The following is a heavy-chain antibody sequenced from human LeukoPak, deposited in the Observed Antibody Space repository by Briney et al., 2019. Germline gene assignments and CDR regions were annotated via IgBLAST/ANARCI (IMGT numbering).Heavy chain of an antibody. D-gene: IGHD5-12*01. CDR3: ARAGRSGGLYYYYYMDV. J-gene: IGHJ6*03. V-gene: IGHV4-34*01. CDR1: GGSFSGYY. CDR2: INHSGST. Sequence: SETLSLTCAVYGGSFSGYYWSWIRQPPGKGLEWIGEINHSGSTNYNPSLKSRVTISVDTSKNQFSLKLSSVTAADTAVYYCARAGRSGGLYYYYYMDVWGKGTTVTVSS.